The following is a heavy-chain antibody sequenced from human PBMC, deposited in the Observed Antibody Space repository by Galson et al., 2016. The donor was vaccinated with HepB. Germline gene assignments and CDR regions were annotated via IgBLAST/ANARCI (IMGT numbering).Heavy chain of an antibody. D-gene: IGHD3-9*01. J-gene: IGHJ4*02. V-gene: IGHV3-23*01. CDR1: GFTFSIQA. Sequence: SLRLSCAASGFTFSIQAMSWVRQAPGKGLEWVSLIGGTSGRTYYADSVKGRFTISRDNSKNTLYLQMNSLRAEDTAVYYCARGYRPHNRHFDWLLSTRYYFDYWGQGTLVTVSS. CDR3: ARGYRPHNRHFDWLLSTRYYFDY. CDR2: IGGTSGRT.